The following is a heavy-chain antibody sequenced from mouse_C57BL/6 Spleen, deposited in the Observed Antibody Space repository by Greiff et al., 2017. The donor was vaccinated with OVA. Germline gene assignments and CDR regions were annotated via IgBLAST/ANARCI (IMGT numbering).Heavy chain of an antibody. V-gene: IGHV1-26*01. CDR3: ARGVLRDFDY. CDR1: GYTFTDYY. D-gene: IGHD1-1*01. CDR2: INPNNGGT. J-gene: IGHJ2*01. Sequence: VQLQQSGPELVKPGASVKISCKASGYTFTDYYMNWVKQSHGKSLEWIGDINPNNGGTSYNQKFKGKATLTVDKSSSTAYMELRSLTSEDSAVYYCARGVLRDFDYWGQGTTLTVSS.